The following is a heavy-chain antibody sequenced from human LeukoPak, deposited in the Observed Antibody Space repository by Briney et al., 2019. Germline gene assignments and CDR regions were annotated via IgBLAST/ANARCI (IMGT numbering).Heavy chain of an antibody. V-gene: IGHV1-2*04. D-gene: IGHD4-17*01. J-gene: IGHJ4*02. Sequence: ASVKVSCKASGYTFTGYYMHWVRQAPGQGLEWMGWINPNSGGTNYAQKFQGWVTMTRDTSISTAYMELSRLRSDDTAVYYCATGIGSYGDPQVDYWGQGTLVTVSS. CDR2: INPNSGGT. CDR3: ATGIGSYGDPQVDY. CDR1: GYTFTGYY.